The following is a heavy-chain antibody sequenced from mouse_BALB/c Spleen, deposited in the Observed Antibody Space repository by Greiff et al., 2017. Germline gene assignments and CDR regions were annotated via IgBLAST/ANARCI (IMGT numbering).Heavy chain of an antibody. J-gene: IGHJ2*01. D-gene: IGHD1-1*01. Sequence: VMLVESGPGLVAPSQSLSITCTVSGFSLTDYGVSWIRQPPGKGLEWLGVIWGGGSTYYNSALKSRLSISKDNSKSQVFLKMNSLQTDDTAMYYCAKHRDYYGSSPLDYWGQGTTLTVSS. CDR2: IWGGGST. V-gene: IGHV2-6-5*01. CDR1: GFSLTDYG. CDR3: AKHRDYYGSSPLDY.